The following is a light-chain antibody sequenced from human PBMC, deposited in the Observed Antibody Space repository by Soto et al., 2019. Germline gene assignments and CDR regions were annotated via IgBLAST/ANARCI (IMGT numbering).Light chain of an antibody. CDR2: DAS. J-gene: IGKJ1*01. V-gene: IGKV1-5*01. CDR1: QSISSW. Sequence: DIQMTQSPSTLSASVGDRVTITCRASQSISSWLAWYQQKPGKAPKLLIYDASSLESGVPSRFSGSGSGTEFTLTISSLQPDYVATYHCQQYNSYWTFGQGTKVE. CDR3: QQYNSYWT.